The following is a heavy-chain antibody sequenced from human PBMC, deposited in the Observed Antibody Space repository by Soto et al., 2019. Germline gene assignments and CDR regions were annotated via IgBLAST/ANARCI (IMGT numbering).Heavy chain of an antibody. J-gene: IGHJ3*01. D-gene: IGHD2-2*01. V-gene: IGHV2-5*02. CDR3: AHAYGGTSWPNDVFDV. CDR2: IYWDDDQ. CDR1: GFSLSADGVG. Sequence: QITLMESGPTLVKPTQTLTLTCTFSGFSLSADGVGVGWIRQPPGKALEWLALIYWDDDQRYSPSLKTRLTITKDTSKNQVVLTMTNMDPVDTATYYCAHAYGGTSWPNDVFDVWGQGTVVTVSS.